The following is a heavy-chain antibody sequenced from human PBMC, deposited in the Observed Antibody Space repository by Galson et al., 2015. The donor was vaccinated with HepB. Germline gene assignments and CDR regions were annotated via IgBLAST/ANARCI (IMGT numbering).Heavy chain of an antibody. V-gene: IGHV3-74*01. CDR3: ARDVHSSGWYQYYYYYGMDV. J-gene: IGHJ6*02. Sequence: SLRLSCAASGFTFSSYWMHWVRQAPGKGLVWVSRINSDGSSTSYADSVKGRFTISRDNAKNTLYLQMNSLRAEDTAVYYCARDVHSSGWYQYYYYYGMDVWGQGTTVTVSS. D-gene: IGHD6-13*01. CDR2: INSDGSST. CDR1: GFTFSSYW.